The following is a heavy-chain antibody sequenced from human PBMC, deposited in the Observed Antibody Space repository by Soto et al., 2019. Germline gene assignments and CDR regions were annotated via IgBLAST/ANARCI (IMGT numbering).Heavy chain of an antibody. Sequence: ASVKVSCKASGYTFTSYGISWVRQAPGQGLEWMGWISAYNGNTNYAQKLQGRVTMTTDTSTSTAYMELRSLRSDDTAVYYCARDEEKYCSGGSCYSDSVYWGQGTLVTVSS. CDR2: ISAYNGNT. CDR3: ARDEEKYCSGGSCYSDSVY. CDR1: GYTFTSYG. D-gene: IGHD2-15*01. J-gene: IGHJ4*02. V-gene: IGHV1-18*01.